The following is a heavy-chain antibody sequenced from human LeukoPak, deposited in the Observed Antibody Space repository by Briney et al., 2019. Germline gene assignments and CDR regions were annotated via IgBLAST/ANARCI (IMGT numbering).Heavy chain of an antibody. D-gene: IGHD4-17*01. CDR3: AKLGTVTTSEFDY. CDR1: GFTFSSYA. Sequence: GGSLRLSCAASGFTFSSYAMSWVRQAPGKGLEWVSAISSSGGSTYYADSVKGRFTISRDNSKNTLYLQMNSLRAEDTAVYYCAKLGTVTTSEFDYWGQGTLVTVSS. V-gene: IGHV3-23*01. J-gene: IGHJ4*02. CDR2: ISSSGGST.